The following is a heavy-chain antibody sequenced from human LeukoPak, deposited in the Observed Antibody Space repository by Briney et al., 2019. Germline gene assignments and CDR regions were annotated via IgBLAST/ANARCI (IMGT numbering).Heavy chain of an antibody. CDR3: ARQLFNDYGDRPYWYFDL. J-gene: IGHJ2*01. CDR1: GYSFTSYW. CDR2: IYPGDSDT. D-gene: IGHD4-17*01. V-gene: IGHV5-51*01. Sequence: GESLKISCKGSGYSFTSYWIGWVRQMPGKGLEWMGIIYPGDSDTRYSPSFQGQVTISADKSISTAYLQWSSLKASDTAMYYCARQLFNDYGDRPYWYFDLWGRGTLVTVS.